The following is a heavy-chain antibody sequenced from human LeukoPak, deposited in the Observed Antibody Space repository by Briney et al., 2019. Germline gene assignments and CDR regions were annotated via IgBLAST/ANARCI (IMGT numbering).Heavy chain of an antibody. J-gene: IGHJ4*02. CDR3: ARGLVGATGAYYFDY. CDR2: ISSSSSYI. D-gene: IGHD1-26*01. V-gene: IGHV3-21*01. Sequence: GGSLRQSCAASGFTFSSYCINWVRQAPGKGLEWVSSISSSSSYIYYADSVKGRFTISRDNAKNSLYLQMNSLRAEDTAVYYCARGLVGATGAYYFDYWGQGTLVTVSS. CDR1: GFTFSSYC.